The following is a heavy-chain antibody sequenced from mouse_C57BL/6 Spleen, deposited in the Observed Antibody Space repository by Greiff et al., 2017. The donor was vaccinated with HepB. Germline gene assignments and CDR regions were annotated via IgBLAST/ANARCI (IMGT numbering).Heavy chain of an antibody. J-gene: IGHJ1*03. CDR1: GFTFSDYY. D-gene: IGHD2-10*01. CDR2: ISNGGGST. CDR3: AILLWYFDV. Sequence: EVQRVESGGGLVQPGGSLKLSCAASGFTFSDYYMYWVRQTPEKRLEWVAYISNGGGSTYYPDTVKGRFTISRDNAKNTLYLQMSRLKSEDTAMYYCAILLWYFDVWGTGTTVTVSS. V-gene: IGHV5-12*01.